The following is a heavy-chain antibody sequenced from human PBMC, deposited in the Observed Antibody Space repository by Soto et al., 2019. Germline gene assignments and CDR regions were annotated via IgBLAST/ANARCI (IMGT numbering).Heavy chain of an antibody. V-gene: IGHV2-5*02. Sequence: QITLKESGPTLVKPTQTLTLTCTFSGFSLSTNGVGVGWIRQPPGKALEWLALIYWDDDKRYSPSLKSRLTITKDTSKNQLVLTMTNMDPVDTATYYCAHSLIGYYYDSSGSNWFDPWGQGTLVTVSS. D-gene: IGHD3-22*01. J-gene: IGHJ5*02. CDR3: AHSLIGYYYDSSGSNWFDP. CDR2: IYWDDDK. CDR1: GFSLSTNGVG.